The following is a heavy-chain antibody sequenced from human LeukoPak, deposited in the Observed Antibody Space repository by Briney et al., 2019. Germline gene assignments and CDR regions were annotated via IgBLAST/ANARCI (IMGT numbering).Heavy chain of an antibody. D-gene: IGHD5/OR15-5a*01. V-gene: IGHV4-31*03. CDR3: ARGGLNGVDV. CDR1: GGSISSGGYY. CDR2: IYYSGST. Sequence: SETLSLTCTVSGGSISSGGYYWSWLRQHPGKGLEWIGYIYYSGSTYYNPSLKSRVTISVDTSKNQFSLKLSSVTAADTAVYYCARGGLNGVDVWGQGTTVTVSS. J-gene: IGHJ6*02.